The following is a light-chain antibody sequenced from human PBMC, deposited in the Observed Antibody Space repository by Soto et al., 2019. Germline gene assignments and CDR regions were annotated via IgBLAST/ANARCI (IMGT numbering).Light chain of an antibody. J-gene: IGKJ5*01. CDR3: PESYSTPVT. CDR1: QSISSY. Sequence: DIPMTQYPSSLSASVGDRVTITCRASQSISSYLNWYQQKPGKAPKLLIYAASSLQSGVPSRFSGSGSGTDFTLTISSLQPEDFATYYCPESYSTPVTFGQGTRLEIK. V-gene: IGKV1-39*01. CDR2: AAS.